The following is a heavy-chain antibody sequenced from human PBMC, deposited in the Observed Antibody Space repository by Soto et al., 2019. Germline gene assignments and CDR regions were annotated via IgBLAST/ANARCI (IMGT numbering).Heavy chain of an antibody. J-gene: IGHJ6*03. CDR1: GGSTRSGY. V-gene: IGHV4-59*08. D-gene: IGHD3-9*01. CDR2: IYHSGST. Sequence: QVQLQESGPGLVKPSETLSLTCSVSGGSTRSGYWSWIRQPPGKGLEWIGYIYHSGSTKYNPSLTSRVTLSLDTPETQFSLKVNSVTAADTPVYYCAKLGTYYDILTGYFYYSYMDVWGKGTTVTVSS. CDR3: AKLGTYYDILTGYFYYSYMDV.